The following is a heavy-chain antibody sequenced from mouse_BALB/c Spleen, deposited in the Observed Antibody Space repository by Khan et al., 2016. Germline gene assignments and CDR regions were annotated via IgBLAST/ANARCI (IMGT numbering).Heavy chain of an antibody. J-gene: IGHJ1*01. V-gene: IGHV7-3*02. D-gene: IGHD1-1*01. CDR3: ARDRTTSPADWYFDV. CDR2: IRNKANGYTT. CDR1: EFTFTDYY. Sequence: EVELVESGGGLVQPGGSLRLSCATSEFTFTDYYMSWVRQPPGKALEWLGFIRNKANGYTTEYSASVKGRFTISRDNSQSILYLQMNTLRAEDSATYYCARDRTTSPADWYFDVWGAGTTVTVSS.